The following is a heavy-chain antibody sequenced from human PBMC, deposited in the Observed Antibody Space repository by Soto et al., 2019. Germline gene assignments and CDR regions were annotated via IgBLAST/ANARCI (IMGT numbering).Heavy chain of an antibody. V-gene: IGHV4-34*01. D-gene: IGHD3-3*01. J-gene: IGHJ4*02. Sequence: QVQLQLWGAGLLKPSETLSLTCAVYGGSFSGYYWSWIRQPPGKGLEWIGEINQSGSTNYNPSLKRRLTISVDTSKTQFSLKLSSVAAADTALYYCARGADFWSGYPLDYWGQGTLVTVSS. CDR1: GGSFSGYY. CDR3: ARGADFWSGYPLDY. CDR2: INQSGST.